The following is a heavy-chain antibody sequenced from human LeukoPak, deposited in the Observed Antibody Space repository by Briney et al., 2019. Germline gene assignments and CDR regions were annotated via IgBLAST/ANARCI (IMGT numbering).Heavy chain of an antibody. CDR2: IYPSDSDT. J-gene: IGHJ4*02. Sequence: PGESLKISCKGSGYSFTSNWIGWVRQMPGKGLEWMGVIYPSDSDTRYSPSFQGQVTISADKSISTAYLQWGSLKVSDSAMYYCASAYYSGSGSYYWGQGTLVTVSS. CDR3: ASAYYSGSGSYY. D-gene: IGHD3-10*01. V-gene: IGHV5-51*01. CDR1: GYSFTSNW.